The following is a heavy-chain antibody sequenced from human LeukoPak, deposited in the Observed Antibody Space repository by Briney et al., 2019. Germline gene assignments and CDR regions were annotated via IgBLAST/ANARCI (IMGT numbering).Heavy chain of an antibody. Sequence: ETLSLTCAVSGYSISSDYYWGWIRQPPGKGLEGIGDIYQSGNTYYNPSPKSRVTISLDPSKNQFSLELTSVTAADTAVYYCARGGDMEFQMLADPNWFDPWGQGTLVTVSS. CDR1: GYSISSDYY. J-gene: IGHJ5*02. CDR2: IYQSGNT. CDR3: ARGGDMEFQMLADPNWFDP. D-gene: IGHD2-21*01. V-gene: IGHV4-38-2*01.